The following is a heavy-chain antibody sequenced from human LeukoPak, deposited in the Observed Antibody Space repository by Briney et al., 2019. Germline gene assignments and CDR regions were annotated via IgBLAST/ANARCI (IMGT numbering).Heavy chain of an antibody. CDR2: IYYSGST. CDR1: GGSISSYY. V-gene: IGHV4-59*01. D-gene: IGHD3-3*01. Sequence: SETLCLTCTVSGGSISSYYWSWIRQPPGKGLEWIGYIYYSGSTNYNPSLKSRVTISVDTSKNQFSLKLSSVTAADTAVYYCARATRTYYDFSYYMDVWGKGTTVTVSS. CDR3: ARATRTYYDFSYYMDV. J-gene: IGHJ6*03.